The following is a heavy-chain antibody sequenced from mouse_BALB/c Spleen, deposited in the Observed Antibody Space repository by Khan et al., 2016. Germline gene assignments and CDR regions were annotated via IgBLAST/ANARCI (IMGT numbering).Heavy chain of an antibody. D-gene: IGHD2-4*01. CDR1: GFTFSDYY. Sequence: EVELVESGGGLVKPGGSLKLSCAASGFTFSDYYMYWVRQTPEKRLEWVATISAGGSYTYYPDSVKGRFTISRDHAKNNLYLQMSSLKSEDTAMYYCAREGLRRGFAYWGQGTLVTVSA. CDR3: AREGLRRGFAY. J-gene: IGHJ3*01. CDR2: ISAGGSYT. V-gene: IGHV5-4*02.